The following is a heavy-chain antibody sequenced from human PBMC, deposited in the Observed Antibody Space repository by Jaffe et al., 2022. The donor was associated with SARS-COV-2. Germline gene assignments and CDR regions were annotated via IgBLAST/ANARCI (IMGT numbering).Heavy chain of an antibody. D-gene: IGHD4-17*01. V-gene: IGHV4-39*02. CDR2: VYYSGTT. CDR3: ARLFDDYGRPMDV. CDR1: GGSIISNSYY. J-gene: IGHJ6*02. Sequence: QLQLQESGPGLVKPSETLSLTCTVSGGSIISNSYYWGWIRLPPGKGLEWIGSVYYSGTTYYNPSLKSRVTISVDTSKNHFSLKLNSVTAADTAVYYCARLFDDYGRPMDVWGQGTTVTVSS.